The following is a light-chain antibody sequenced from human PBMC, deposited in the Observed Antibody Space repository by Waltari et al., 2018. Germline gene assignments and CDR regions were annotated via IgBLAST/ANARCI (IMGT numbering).Light chain of an antibody. CDR1: SSNIGSNT. Sequence: QSVLTQPPSASGTPGPRVTISCSGSSSNIGSNTVNWYQQPPGTAPKLLIYSNNQRPSGVPDRFSGSKSGTSASLAISGLQSEDEADYYCAAWDDSGVVFGGGTKLTVL. V-gene: IGLV1-44*01. J-gene: IGLJ2*01. CDR3: AAWDDSGVV. CDR2: SNN.